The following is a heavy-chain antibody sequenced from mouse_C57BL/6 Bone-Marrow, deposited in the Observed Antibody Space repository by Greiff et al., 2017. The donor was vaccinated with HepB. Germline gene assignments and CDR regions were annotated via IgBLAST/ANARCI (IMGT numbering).Heavy chain of an antibody. D-gene: IGHD2-1*01. Sequence: VQLQQPGTELVKPGASVKLSCKASGYTFTSYWMHWVKQRPGQGLEWIGNINPSNGGTNYNEKFKSKATLTVNKSSSTAYMQLSSLTSEDSAVYYCARWAVCNYVAWFAYWGQGTLVTVSA. CDR1: GYTFTSYW. CDR2: INPSNGGT. CDR3: ARWAVCNYVAWFAY. V-gene: IGHV1-53*01. J-gene: IGHJ3*01.